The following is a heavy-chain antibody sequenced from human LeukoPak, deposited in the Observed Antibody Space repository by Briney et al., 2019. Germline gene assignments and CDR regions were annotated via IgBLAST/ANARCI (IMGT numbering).Heavy chain of an antibody. D-gene: IGHD2-15*01. CDR2: IYPGDSDT. CDR3: ERHLTFGSPSEY. V-gene: IGHV5-51*01. J-gene: IGHJ4*02. Sequence: GESLKISCKGSGYSFTSYWIVWVRQMPAKGREGRGIIYPGDSDTRYSPSFQGQVNILSDKSISTAYLQSSSLKPSDTAMYYCERHLTFGSPSEYWGQGNLVNVSS. CDR1: GYSFTSYW.